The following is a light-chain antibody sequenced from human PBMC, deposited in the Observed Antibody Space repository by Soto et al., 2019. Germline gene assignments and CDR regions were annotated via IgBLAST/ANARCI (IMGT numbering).Light chain of an antibody. Sequence: QSALTQPPSASGTPGQSVTIPCTGTSSDVGDYNYVSWYQQHPGKAPKLMIYEVSRRPSGVPDRFSGSKSGNTASLTVSGLQAEDEADYYCAAWDDTLSGPVFGGGTKLTVL. CDR3: AAWDDTLSGPV. J-gene: IGLJ2*01. CDR2: EVS. CDR1: SSDVGDYNY. V-gene: IGLV2-8*01.